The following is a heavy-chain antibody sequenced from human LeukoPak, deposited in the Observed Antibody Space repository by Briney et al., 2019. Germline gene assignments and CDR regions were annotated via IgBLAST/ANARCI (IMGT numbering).Heavy chain of an antibody. Sequence: SETLPLTCTVSGASIRISSYYWGWIRQPPGKGLEWIGNIYYSGNTYYNPSLKSRVTISVDTSKNQFSLKLSSVTAADTAVYHCARERVHYFDYWGQGTLVTVSS. V-gene: IGHV4-39*07. J-gene: IGHJ4*02. CDR1: GASIRISSYY. CDR2: IYYSGNT. CDR3: ARERVHYFDY.